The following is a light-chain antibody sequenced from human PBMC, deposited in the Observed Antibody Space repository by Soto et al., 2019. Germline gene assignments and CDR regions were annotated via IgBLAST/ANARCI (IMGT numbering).Light chain of an antibody. Sequence: EIVLTQSLGALSKTPREGATLSCRASQSVDSNYLPWYQKKPGQPPRLLIYGASSRATGIPDRFSGSGSGTDFTLSISRLEPEDFAVYYCQQYGSSRNTFGGGTKVDIK. CDR3: QQYGSSRNT. CDR1: QSVDSNY. CDR2: GAS. J-gene: IGKJ4*01. V-gene: IGKV3-20*01.